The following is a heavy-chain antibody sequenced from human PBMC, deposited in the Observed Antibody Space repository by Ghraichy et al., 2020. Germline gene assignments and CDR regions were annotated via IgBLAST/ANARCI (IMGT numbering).Heavy chain of an antibody. D-gene: IGHD3-3*01. Sequence: SETLSLTCTVSGGSLSSGNDYWSWIRQPPGQGLEWIGYVYYGGSTNYNPSLKSRLTISADTSKNQFSLKLGSVTAADTAVYFCARGARPSPRVYYSHFDYWGQGTLVTVSS. V-gene: IGHV4-61*01. CDR2: VYYGGST. CDR3: ARGARPSPRVYYSHFDY. CDR1: GGSLSSGNDY. J-gene: IGHJ4*02.